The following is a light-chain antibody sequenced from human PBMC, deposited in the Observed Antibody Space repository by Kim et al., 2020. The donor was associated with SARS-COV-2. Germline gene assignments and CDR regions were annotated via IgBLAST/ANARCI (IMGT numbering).Light chain of an antibody. CDR1: QNIYSH. Sequence: DIQMTQSPSSLSASVGDRVTITCRTSQNIYSHLNWYHQKPGRAPKLLIYAASTLQGGVPSRFSGSGSETDFTLTISSLQPEDFATYFCQQTYISPFTFGPGTKVDIK. CDR3: QQTYISPFT. CDR2: AAS. V-gene: IGKV1-39*01. J-gene: IGKJ3*01.